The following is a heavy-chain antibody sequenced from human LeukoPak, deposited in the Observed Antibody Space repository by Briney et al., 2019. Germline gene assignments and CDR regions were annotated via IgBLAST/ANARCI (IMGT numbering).Heavy chain of an antibody. J-gene: IGHJ4*02. CDR3: AREGIFMAAPPIRTRGFDY. D-gene: IGHD3-9*01. Sequence: ASVKVSCKASGYTFTSYAMNWVRQAPGQGLEWMGWINTNTGNPTYAQGFTGRFVFSLDTSVSTAYLQISSLKAEDTAVYYCAREGIFMAAPPIRTRGFDYWGQGTLVTVSS. CDR1: GYTFTSYA. CDR2: INTNTGNP. V-gene: IGHV7-4-1*02.